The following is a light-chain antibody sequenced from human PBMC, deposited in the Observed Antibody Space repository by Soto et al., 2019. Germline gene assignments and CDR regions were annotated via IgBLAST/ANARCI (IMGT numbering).Light chain of an antibody. CDR3: QHSSSDLIT. CDR1: QIIGTY. CDR2: ESS. V-gene: IGKV1-39*01. J-gene: IGKJ5*01. Sequence: DIQMTQSPSSLSASVGDRVTITCRASQIIGTYLNWYQCKPGKPPKLLIYESSNLRGGVSSRFSGSGSGTDFTLTIDRLQSDDFATYYCQHSSSDLITFGQGTRLDIQ.